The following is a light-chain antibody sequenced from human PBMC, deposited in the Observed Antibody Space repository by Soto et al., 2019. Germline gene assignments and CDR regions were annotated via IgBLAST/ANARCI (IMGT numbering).Light chain of an antibody. CDR2: GAS. CDR3: QQYGSSPRT. Sequence: EIVLTQSTGTQSLSPGERASLSYSASQIVSSIDLAWYQQKPGPAPRLLIYGASSRATGIPDRFSGSGSGTDFTLTISRLEPVAFAVYYCQQYGSSPRTFGEGTKVDIK. J-gene: IGKJ4*02. V-gene: IGKV3-20*01. CDR1: QIVSSID.